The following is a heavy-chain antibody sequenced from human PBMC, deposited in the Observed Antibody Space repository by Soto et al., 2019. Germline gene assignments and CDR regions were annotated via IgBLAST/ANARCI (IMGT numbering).Heavy chain of an antibody. D-gene: IGHD1-26*01. CDR1: GGTISSWY. CDR2: IYYSGST. Sequence: PSETLSLTCTVSGGTISSWYWSWIRQPPGKGLEWIGYIYYSGSTNCNPSLKSRVTISVDTSKNQFSLKLSSVTAADTAVYYCARRCGSAIHYLGQATLVTVSP. CDR3: ARRCGSAIHY. V-gene: IGHV4-59*08. J-gene: IGHJ4*02.